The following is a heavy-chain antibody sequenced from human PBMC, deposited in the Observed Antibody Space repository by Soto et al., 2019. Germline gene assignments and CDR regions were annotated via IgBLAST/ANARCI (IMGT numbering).Heavy chain of an antibody. J-gene: IGHJ3*02. CDR2: ISSSSSYI. CDR3: ARDIGERGYSYGYNDAFDI. V-gene: IGHV3-21*01. D-gene: IGHD5-18*01. Sequence: GGSLRLSCAASGFTFSSYSMNWVRRAPGKGLEWVSSISSSSSYIYYADSVKGRFTISRDNAKNSLYLQMNSLRAEDTAVYYCARDIGERGYSYGYNDAFDIWGQGTMVTVSS. CDR1: GFTFSSYS.